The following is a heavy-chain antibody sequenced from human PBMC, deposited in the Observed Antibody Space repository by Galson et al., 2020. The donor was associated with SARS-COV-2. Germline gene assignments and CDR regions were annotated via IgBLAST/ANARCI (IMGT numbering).Heavy chain of an antibody. CDR3: TNSPRIYPTGTGH. V-gene: IGHV3-23*01. CDR2: ISGGGDST. Sequence: GESLKISCEGSGFTFSKYAMIWVRQTPGKGLEWVSAISGGGDSTYYADSVKGRFTISRDNSKNTVYLQMSSLRADDTAVYYCTNSPRIYPTGTGHWGQGTLVTVSS. J-gene: IGHJ4*02. CDR1: GFTFSKYA. D-gene: IGHD1-1*01.